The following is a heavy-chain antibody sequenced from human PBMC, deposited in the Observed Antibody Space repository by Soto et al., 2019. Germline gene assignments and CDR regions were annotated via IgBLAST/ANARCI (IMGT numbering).Heavy chain of an antibody. J-gene: IGHJ6*02. Sequence: QVQLVXSGGGVVQPGXSLRLSCAASGFTFSSYAMHWVRQAPGKGXXXXXXISYDGSNEYYADSVKGRFTISRDNSKXXXXXXXXXXXXXXXXXXXCARDLRGTIFGVALYYYYYGMDVWGQGTTVTVSS. D-gene: IGHD3-3*01. V-gene: IGHV3-30-3*01. CDR2: ISYDGSNE. CDR3: ARDLRGTIFGVALYYYYYGMDV. CDR1: GFTFSSYA.